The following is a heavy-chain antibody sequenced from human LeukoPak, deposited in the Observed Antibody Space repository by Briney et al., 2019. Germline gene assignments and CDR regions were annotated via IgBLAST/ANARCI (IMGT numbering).Heavy chain of an antibody. D-gene: IGHD6-13*01. CDR2: IYYSGST. J-gene: IGHJ4*02. CDR1: GSSISSYC. CDR3: ARGGSSSWNAARFDY. V-gene: IGHV4-59*01. Sequence: PSETLSLTCTVSGSSISSYCWSWIRQPPGKGLEWIGYIYYSGSTNYNPSLKGRVTISLDTSKTQFSLNLNSVTAADTAVYYCARGGSSSWNAARFDYWGQGTLVTVSS.